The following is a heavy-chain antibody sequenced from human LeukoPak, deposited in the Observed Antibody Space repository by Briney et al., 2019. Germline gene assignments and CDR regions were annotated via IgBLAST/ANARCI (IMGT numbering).Heavy chain of an antibody. J-gene: IGHJ5*02. Sequence: HTGGSLRLSCAASGFTFSSYAMSWVRQAPGKGLEWVSAISGSGGSTYYADSVKGRFTISRDNSKNTLYLRMNSLRAEDTAVYYCAKDLGGYGSGSPDWFDPWGQGTLVTVSS. V-gene: IGHV3-23*01. CDR3: AKDLGGYGSGSPDWFDP. CDR1: GFTFSSYA. D-gene: IGHD3-10*01. CDR2: ISGSGGST.